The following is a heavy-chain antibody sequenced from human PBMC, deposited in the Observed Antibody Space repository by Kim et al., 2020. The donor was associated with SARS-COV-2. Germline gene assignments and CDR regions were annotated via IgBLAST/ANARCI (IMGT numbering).Heavy chain of an antibody. CDR2: INHSDST. V-gene: IGHV4-34*01. D-gene: IGHD2-8*01. CDR1: GGSFSGYC. CDR3: ACAGMLGLVRPNYYYFYY. Sequence: SETLSLTCTVYGGSFSGYCCCWICHPPGTGLEWNWVINHSDSTNYNSYLSSRVPISVDTSTNKFPLTLNPVTAAAAAASYCACAGMLGLVRPNYYYFYY. J-gene: IGHJ6*03.